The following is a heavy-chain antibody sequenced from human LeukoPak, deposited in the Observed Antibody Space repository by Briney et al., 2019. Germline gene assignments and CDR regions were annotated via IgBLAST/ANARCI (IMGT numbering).Heavy chain of an antibody. CDR2: INPSGGST. D-gene: IGHD2-2*01. J-gene: IGHJ4*02. CDR3: ARSIRGCSSTPCYEDY. Sequence: GASVKVSCKASGYTFSDYYIHWVRQAPGQGLEWMGMINPSGGSTSYAQKFQGRVTMTRDTSTSTVYTDLNSLRSEDTAVYFCARSIRGCSSTPCYEDYWGQGTLVTVSS. V-gene: IGHV1-46*01. CDR1: GYTFSDYY.